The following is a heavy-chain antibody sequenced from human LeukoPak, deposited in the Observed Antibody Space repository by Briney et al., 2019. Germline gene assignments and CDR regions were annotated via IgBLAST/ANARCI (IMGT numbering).Heavy chain of an antibody. V-gene: IGHV4-34*01. D-gene: IGHD3-10*01. CDR1: GGSFSGYY. J-gene: IGHJ5*02. CDR2: INHSGST. CDR3: ARVRWFGALLCWFDP. Sequence: PSETLSLTCAVYGGSFSGYYWSWIRQPPGKGLEWIGEINHSGSTNYNPSLKSRVTISVDTSKNQFSLKLSSVTAADTAVYYCARVRWFGALLCWFDPWGQGTLVTVSS.